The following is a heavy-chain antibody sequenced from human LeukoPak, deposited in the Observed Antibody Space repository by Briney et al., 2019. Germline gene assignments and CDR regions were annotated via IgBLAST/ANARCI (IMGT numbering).Heavy chain of an antibody. CDR2: VSTDGNKS. CDR3: ERDVWDSDSGSGFDL. CDR1: VFTLSNFV. J-gene: IGHJ4*02. Sequence: PGGALRVSCEASVFTLSNFVFHWVRQAPGRGGEGVAVVSTDGNKSYYGDSVKGRFTMFRDNSKQTIYLEMNRLRSEDTAVYYCERDVWDSDSGSGFDLWGQGVQVTVSS. V-gene: IGHV3-30*03. D-gene: IGHD3-22*01.